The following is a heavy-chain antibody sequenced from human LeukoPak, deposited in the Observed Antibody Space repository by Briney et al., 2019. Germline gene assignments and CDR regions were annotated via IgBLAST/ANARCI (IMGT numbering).Heavy chain of an antibody. J-gene: IGHJ4*02. D-gene: IGHD1-26*01. CDR1: GFTFSNYA. Sequence: GGSLRLSCAASGFTFSNYAMTWVRQAPGKGLEWVSSISASGDRTYYTESVKGRFTVSRDNSKNTLYLQMNSLRAEDTALYYCATNGEEGATSLGYWGQGTLVTVSS. CDR3: ATNGEEGATSLGY. V-gene: IGHV3-23*01. CDR2: ISASGDRT.